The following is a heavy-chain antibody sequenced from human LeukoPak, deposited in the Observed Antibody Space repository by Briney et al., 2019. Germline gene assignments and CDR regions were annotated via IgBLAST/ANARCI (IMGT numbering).Heavy chain of an antibody. CDR3: AGHHPRNTVDF. CDR2: VNQSGGT. Sequence: SETLSLTCAVYGGSFSGYYWSWIRQPPGKGLEWIGEVNQSGGTNYSPSLKSRVTISLDTSKNQFSLKLTSVTAADTAVYYCAGHHPRNTVDFWGQGTLVTVSS. V-gene: IGHV4-34*01. J-gene: IGHJ4*02. D-gene: IGHD2/OR15-2a*01. CDR1: GGSFSGYY.